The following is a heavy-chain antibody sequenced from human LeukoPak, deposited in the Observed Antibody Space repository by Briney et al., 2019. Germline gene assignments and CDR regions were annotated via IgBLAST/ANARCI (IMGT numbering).Heavy chain of an antibody. CDR3: ARARFDWLFPYYFDY. J-gene: IGHJ4*02. Sequence: PSETLSLTCTVSGGSISSGDYYWSWIRQPPGKGLEWIGYIYYSGSTNYNPSLKSRVTISVDTSKNQFSLKLSSVTAADTAVYYCARARFDWLFPYYFDYWGQGTLVTVSS. CDR2: IYYSGST. D-gene: IGHD3-9*01. V-gene: IGHV4-61*08. CDR1: GGSISSGDYY.